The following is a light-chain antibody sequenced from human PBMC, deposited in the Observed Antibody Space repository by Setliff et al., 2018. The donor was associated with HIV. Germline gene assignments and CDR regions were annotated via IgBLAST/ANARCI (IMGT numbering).Light chain of an antibody. V-gene: IGLV1-40*01. CDR1: SSNIGAGYD. J-gene: IGLJ3*02. CDR3: QSYDSSLSALV. Sequence: QSALTQPPSVSGAPGQRVTISCTGGSSNIGAGYDVHWYQLLPGTAPKLLIYGNNNRPSGVPDRFSGSKSGTSTSLAIAGLQADDEADFYCQSYDSSLSALVFGGGTKVTVL. CDR2: GNN.